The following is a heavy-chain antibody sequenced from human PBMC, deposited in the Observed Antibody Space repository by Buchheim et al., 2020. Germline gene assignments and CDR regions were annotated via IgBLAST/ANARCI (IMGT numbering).Heavy chain of an antibody. CDR2: ISYDGSNK. V-gene: IGHV3-30*18. D-gene: IGHD6-19*01. CDR3: AKGGAVAGTLDP. J-gene: IGHJ5*02. Sequence: QVQLVESGGGVVQPGRSLRLSCAASGFTFSSYSMHWVRQAPGKGLEWVAVISYDGSNKYYADSVKGRFTISRDNSKNTLYLQMNSLRAEDTAVYYCAKGGAVAGTLDPWGQGTL. CDR1: GFTFSSYS.